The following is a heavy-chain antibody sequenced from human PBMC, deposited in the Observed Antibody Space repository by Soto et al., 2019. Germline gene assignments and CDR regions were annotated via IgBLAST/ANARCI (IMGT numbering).Heavy chain of an antibody. V-gene: IGHV4-31*03. CDR3: ARARGYCTNGVCYRPWYFDL. CDR1: GGSISSGGYY. CDR2: IYYSGST. J-gene: IGHJ2*01. Sequence: SETLSLTRTVSGGSISSGGYYWSWIRQHPGKGLEWIGYIYYSGSTYYNPSLKSRVTISVDTSKNQFSLKLSSVTAADTAVYYCARARGYCTNGVCYRPWYFDLWGRGTLVTVSS. D-gene: IGHD2-8*01.